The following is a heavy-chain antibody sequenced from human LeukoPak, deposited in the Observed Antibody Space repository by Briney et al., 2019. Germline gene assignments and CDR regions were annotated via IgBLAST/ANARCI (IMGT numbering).Heavy chain of an antibody. CDR2: INSDETIS. CDR1: GFTFSSYW. Sequence: GGSLRLSCAASGFTFSSYWMHWVRQVPNQGLMWVSRINSDETISEYVDSVNGRFTISRDNAKNTLYLQMNSLRAEDTAVYYCAKDLRWELGGGDYWGQGTLVTVSS. V-gene: IGHV3-74*01. J-gene: IGHJ4*02. CDR3: AKDLRWELGGGDY. D-gene: IGHD1-26*01.